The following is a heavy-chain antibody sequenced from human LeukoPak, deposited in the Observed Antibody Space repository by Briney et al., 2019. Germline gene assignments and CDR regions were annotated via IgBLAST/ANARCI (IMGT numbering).Heavy chain of an antibody. V-gene: IGHV3-48*03. Sequence: PGGALILSCAASGFTFKNYEMNWIRQAPPKKLEGMSYISSSGSTIYYADSVKGRFTISRDNAKKSLYLQMNVVRAEDTAVYYCVRDPEYASSSGDFDYWGQGTLVTVSS. J-gene: IGHJ4*02. CDR1: GFTFKNYE. CDR2: ISSSGSTI. CDR3: VRDPEYASSSGDFDY. D-gene: IGHD6-6*01.